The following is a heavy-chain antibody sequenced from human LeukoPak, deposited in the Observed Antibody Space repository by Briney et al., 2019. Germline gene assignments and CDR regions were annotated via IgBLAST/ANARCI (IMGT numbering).Heavy chain of an antibody. CDR2: ISGSGGST. CDR3: AKGPYSSSWPLDYYYYMDV. V-gene: IGHV3-23*01. D-gene: IGHD6-13*01. Sequence: GGSLRLSCAASGFTFSSYAMSWVRQAPGKGLEWVSAISGSGGSTYYADSVKGRFTISRDNSKNTLYLQMNSLRAEDTAVYYCAKGPYSSSWPLDYYYYMDVWGKGTTVTVSS. CDR1: GFTFSSYA. J-gene: IGHJ6*03.